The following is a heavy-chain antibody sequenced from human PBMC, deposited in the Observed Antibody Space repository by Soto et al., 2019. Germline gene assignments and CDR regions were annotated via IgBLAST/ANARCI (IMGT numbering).Heavy chain of an antibody. CDR3: ARGRQYYGSTSYTSPY. CDR1: GGSISGYY. CDR2: INHSGST. J-gene: IGHJ4*02. Sequence: SETLSLTCTVSGGSISGYYWSWIRQPPGKGLEWIGEINHSGSTNYNPSLKSRVTISIDTSMKQFSLKLNSVTAADTAVYYCARGRQYYGSTSYTSPYWGQGTLVTVSS. V-gene: IGHV4-34*01. D-gene: IGHD3-10*01.